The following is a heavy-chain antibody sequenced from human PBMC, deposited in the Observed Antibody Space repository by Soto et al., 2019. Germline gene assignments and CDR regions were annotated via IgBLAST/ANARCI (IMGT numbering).Heavy chain of an antibody. J-gene: IGHJ5*02. V-gene: IGHV3-30*03. D-gene: IGHD5-18*01. CDR1: GFTFTSYG. CDR2: ISYDGGLQ. CDR3: VSDRGYGHASVPYA. Sequence: QAHLVESGGGVVQPGRSLRLSCAASGFTFTSYGMHWVRQAPGKRLGWVAVISYDGGLQHYADSVKGRFTISRDNPKNMLLLQRNSLRAEDTAVYYCVSDRGYGHASVPYAWGQGTLVSVSS.